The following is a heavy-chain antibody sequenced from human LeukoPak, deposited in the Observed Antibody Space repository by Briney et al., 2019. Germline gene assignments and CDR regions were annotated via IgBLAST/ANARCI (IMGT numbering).Heavy chain of an antibody. V-gene: IGHV3-74*01. CDR2: INSDGSWT. J-gene: IGHJ4*02. CDR1: GNYW. CDR3: ARDDLGYSYGYRSVDY. Sequence: GGSLRLSCAASGNYWMHWVRQAPGKGLLWVSHINSDGSWTTYADSVKGRFTISKDNAKNTVYLQMNSLRAEDTAVYYCARDDLGYSYGYRSVDYWGQGTLVTVSS. D-gene: IGHD5-18*01.